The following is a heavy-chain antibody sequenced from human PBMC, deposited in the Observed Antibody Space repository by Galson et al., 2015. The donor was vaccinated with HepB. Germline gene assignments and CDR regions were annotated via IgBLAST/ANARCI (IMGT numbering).Heavy chain of an antibody. D-gene: IGHD3-22*01. J-gene: IGHJ3*02. Sequence: TLSLTCAVYGGSFSGYYWSWIRQPPGKGLEWIGEINHSGSTNYNPSLKSRVTISVDTSKNQFSLKLSSVTAADTAVYYCARGAYYDSSGYYTLRDAFDIWGQGTMVTVSS. CDR2: INHSGST. CDR1: GGSFSGYY. V-gene: IGHV4-34*01. CDR3: ARGAYYDSSGYYTLRDAFDI.